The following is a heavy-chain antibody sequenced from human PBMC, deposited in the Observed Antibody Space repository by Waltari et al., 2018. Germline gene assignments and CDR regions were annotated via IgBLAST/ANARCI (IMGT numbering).Heavy chain of an antibody. D-gene: IGHD6-6*01. CDR3: ATERAAQGYGMDV. V-gene: IGHV4-34*01. J-gene: IGHJ6*02. CDR2: ISHSGST. Sequence: QVQLQQWGAGLLKPSETLSLTCAVYGGSFSGYYWSWIRQPPGKGLEWIGEISHSGSTNYNPSLKSRVTISVDTSKNQFSLKLSSVTAADTAEYYCATERAAQGYGMDVWGQGTTVTVSS. CDR1: GGSFSGYY.